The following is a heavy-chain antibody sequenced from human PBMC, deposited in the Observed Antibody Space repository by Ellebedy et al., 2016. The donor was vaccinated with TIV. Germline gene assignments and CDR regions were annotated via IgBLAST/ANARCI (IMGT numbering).Heavy chain of an antibody. V-gene: IGHV3-33*01. CDR1: GFTLSSYG. CDR3: ARDMVGAMPGAFDI. J-gene: IGHJ3*02. D-gene: IGHD1-26*01. Sequence: GGSLRLXXAASGFTLSSYGMHWVRQAPGKGLEWVAVIWYDGSNKYYADSVKGRFTISRDNSKNTLYLQMNSLRAEDTAVYYCARDMVGAMPGAFDIWGQGTMVTVSS. CDR2: IWYDGSNK.